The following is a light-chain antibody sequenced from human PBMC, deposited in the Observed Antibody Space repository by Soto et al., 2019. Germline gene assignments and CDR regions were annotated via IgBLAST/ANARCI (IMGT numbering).Light chain of an antibody. CDR3: QQYNSYSF. V-gene: IGKV1-5*01. CDR2: DAS. Sequence: DIQMTQSPSTLSASVGDRVTITCRASQSISSWLAWYQQKPGKAPKLLIYDASSLESGVPSRFSGSGSGTEFTLTLSSLQPDDFATYYCQQYNSYSFFGPGTKVDIK. J-gene: IGKJ3*01. CDR1: QSISSW.